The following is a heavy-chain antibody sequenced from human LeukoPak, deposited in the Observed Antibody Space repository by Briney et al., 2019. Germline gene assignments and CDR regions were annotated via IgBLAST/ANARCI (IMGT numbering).Heavy chain of an antibody. D-gene: IGHD3-10*01. V-gene: IGHV4-59*01. CDR1: GGSISGYY. J-gene: IGHJ3*02. CDR3: ARAITMVRGAPRRDAFDI. CDR2: ISYSGST. Sequence: SETLSLTCTVSGGSISGYYWSWIRQPPGKGLEWVGYISYSGSTNYNPSLKSRVTISVDTSKNQFSLKLSSVTAADTAVYYCARAITMVRGAPRRDAFDIWGQGTMVTVSS.